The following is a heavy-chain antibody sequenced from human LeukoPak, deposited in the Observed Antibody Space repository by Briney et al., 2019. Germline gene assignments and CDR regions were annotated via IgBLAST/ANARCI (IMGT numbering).Heavy chain of an antibody. J-gene: IGHJ6*03. D-gene: IGHD6-25*01. CDR3: ARDRGRYYMDV. CDR1: GFTFSTHG. CDR2: ISGSGEST. V-gene: IGHV3-23*01. Sequence: GGTLRLSCAASGFTFSTHGLSWVRQAPGKGLEWVSAISGSGESTYYADSVRGRFTISRDNSKNSLYLQMNSLRAGDTAVYYCARDRGRYYMDVWGKGTTVTISS.